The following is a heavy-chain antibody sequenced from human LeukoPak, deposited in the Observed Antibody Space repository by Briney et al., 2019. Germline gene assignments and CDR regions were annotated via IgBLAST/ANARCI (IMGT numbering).Heavy chain of an antibody. D-gene: IGHD5-24*01. J-gene: IGHJ4*02. CDR3: ARGRDIEMTTMSGGSDY. CDR2: LNPNSGDT. CDR1: GYTFTDYY. Sequence: GASVKVSCKASGYTFTDYYMHWVRQAPGQGLEWMGWLNPNSGDTNYAQKFQGRVSMTRDTSISTAYMDLSDLRSDDTAVYCCARGRDIEMTTMSGGSDYWGQGTLVTVSS. V-gene: IGHV1-2*02.